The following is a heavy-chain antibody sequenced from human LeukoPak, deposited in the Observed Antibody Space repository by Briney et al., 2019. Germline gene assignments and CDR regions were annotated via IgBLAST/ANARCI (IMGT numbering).Heavy chain of an antibody. CDR2: IYPGDSDT. CDR3: ARSYYYDSSGYYSHSDY. CDR1: GYSFTSYW. V-gene: IGHV5-51*01. Sequence: GASLKISCKGSGYSFTSYWIGWVRPLPGKGLEWMGMIYPGDSDTRYSPSFQGQVTISADKSISTAYLQWSSLKASDTAMYYCARSYYYDSSGYYSHSDYWGQGTLVTVSS. J-gene: IGHJ4*02. D-gene: IGHD3-22*01.